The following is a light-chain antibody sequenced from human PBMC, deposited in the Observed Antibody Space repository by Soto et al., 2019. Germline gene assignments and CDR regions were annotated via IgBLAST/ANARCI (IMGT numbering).Light chain of an antibody. CDR2: SAS. V-gene: IGKV1-9*01. CDR1: RGISSY. CDR3: QQLNSYPQT. J-gene: IGKJ5*01. Sequence: DIQMTQSPSSLSASVGDRVTITCQASRGISSYLAWYQQKPGKPPKLLVYSASTLQSGVPSRFSGSGSGPDFTLTISSLQPEDSATYFCQQLNSYPQTFGQGTRLEIK.